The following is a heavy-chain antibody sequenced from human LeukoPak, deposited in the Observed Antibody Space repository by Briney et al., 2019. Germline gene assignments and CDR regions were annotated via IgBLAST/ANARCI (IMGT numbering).Heavy chain of an antibody. D-gene: IGHD3-22*01. CDR3: SKLLSSVKAPFDY. V-gene: IGHV3-9*01. CDR1: GFTFDSHS. Sequence: GGSLRLSCAASGFTFDSHSMHWVRQAPGKGLEWVAGISWNSFSIAYADSVKGRFTISRYNAKESLYLQMNSLRAEDTALYYCSKLLSSVKAPFDYWGQATLVTVSS. J-gene: IGHJ4*02. CDR2: ISWNSFSI.